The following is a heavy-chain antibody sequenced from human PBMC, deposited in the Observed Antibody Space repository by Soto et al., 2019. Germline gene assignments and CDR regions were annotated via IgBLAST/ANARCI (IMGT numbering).Heavy chain of an antibody. CDR2: IYYSGST. J-gene: IGHJ4*02. V-gene: IGHV4-31*03. D-gene: IGHD4-17*01. CDR1: GGSISSGGYY. CDR3: ARGKGDYGLFDY. Sequence: QVQLQESGPGLVKPSQTLSLTCTVSGGSISSGGYYWSWIRQHPGKGLEWIGYIYYSGSTYYNPSLKSRVTISVDTSKNQYSLKLSSVTAADTAVYYCARGKGDYGLFDYWGQGTLVTVSS.